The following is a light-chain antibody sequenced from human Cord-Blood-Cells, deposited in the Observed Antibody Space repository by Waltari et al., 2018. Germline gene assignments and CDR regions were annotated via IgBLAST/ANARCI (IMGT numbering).Light chain of an antibody. CDR3: QSADSSGTYWV. CDR1: ALPKQY. Sequence: SYELTQPPSVSVSPGQTASITCSGDALPKQYAYWYQQKPGQAPVLVIYKDSERPSGIPGRFSGSSSGTTVTLTISGVQAEDEADYYCQSADSSGTYWVFGGGTKLTVL. V-gene: IGLV3-25*03. J-gene: IGLJ3*02. CDR2: KDS.